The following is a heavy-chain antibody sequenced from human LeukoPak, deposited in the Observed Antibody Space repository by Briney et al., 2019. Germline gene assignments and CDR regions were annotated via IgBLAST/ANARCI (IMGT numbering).Heavy chain of an antibody. D-gene: IGHD6-6*01. CDR3: AREYSSSSGSVSDY. V-gene: IGHV3-48*02. CDR1: GFTFSSYN. CDR2: ITSSSSTI. Sequence: GVSLRLSCAASGFTFSSYNMNWVRQAPGKGLEGVSYITSSSSTIYYADSVKGRFTISRDNAKNSLYLQMNSLRDEDTAVYYCAREYSSSSGSVSDYWGQGTLVTVSS. J-gene: IGHJ4*02.